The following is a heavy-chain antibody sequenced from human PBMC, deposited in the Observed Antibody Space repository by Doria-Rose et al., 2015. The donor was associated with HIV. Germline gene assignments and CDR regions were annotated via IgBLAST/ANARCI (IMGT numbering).Heavy chain of an antibody. CDR1: GVSLSSPGMG. Sequence: QESGPVLVKPTETLTLTCTVSGVSLSSPGMGVGWIRQPPGKALEWLANTFSDDERSYKTSLKSRLTISRGTSKSQVVLTMTDMDPVDTATYYCARIKSSRWYHKYYFDFWGQGTLVIVSA. J-gene: IGHJ4*02. CDR3: ARIKSSRWYHKYYFDF. D-gene: IGHD6-13*01. CDR2: TFSDDER. V-gene: IGHV2-26*01.